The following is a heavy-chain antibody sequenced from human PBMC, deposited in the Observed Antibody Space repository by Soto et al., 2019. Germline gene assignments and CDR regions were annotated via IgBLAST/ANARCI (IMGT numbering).Heavy chain of an antibody. V-gene: IGHV3-73*01. D-gene: IGHD3-3*01. J-gene: IGHJ4*02. CDR1: GFTFSDST. CDR3: TRQWLLWGPFDD. Sequence: HPGGSLRLSCAASGFTFSDSTIHWVRQASGKGLEWVGRIRAKANTYATSYAASVKGRFTISRDDSKNTAYLQMNSLNTEDTAVYYCTRQWLLWGPFDDWGQGSLVTVSS. CDR2: IRAKANTYAT.